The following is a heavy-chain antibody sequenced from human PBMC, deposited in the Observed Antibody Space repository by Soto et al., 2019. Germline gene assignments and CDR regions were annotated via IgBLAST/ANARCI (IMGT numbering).Heavy chain of an antibody. D-gene: IGHD2-21*02. CDR1: GFTFSSYS. CDR2: ISYDGSNK. CDR3: AKCTGSIVVVTLIDY. V-gene: IGHV3-30*18. J-gene: IGHJ4*02. Sequence: PGGSLRLSCAASGFTFSSYSMHWVRQAPGKGLEWVAVISYDGSNKYYADSVKGRFTISRDNSKNTLYLQMNSLRAEDTAVYYCAKCTGSIVVVTLIDYWGQGTLVTVSS.